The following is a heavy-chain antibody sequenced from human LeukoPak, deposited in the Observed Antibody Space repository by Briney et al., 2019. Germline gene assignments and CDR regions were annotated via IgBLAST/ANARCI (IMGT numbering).Heavy chain of an antibody. CDR1: GFTFSRYG. V-gene: IGHV3-30*18. Sequence: GGSLRLSCEASGFTFSRYGIHWVRQAPGKGLESVAVIVYDGSKKYYADSVKGRFTISRDNSKNTLYLQMNSLRVEDTALYYCAKDVSRACGGVCPPDHWGQGTVVTVSS. D-gene: IGHD2-21*02. CDR3: AKDVSRACGGVCPPDH. CDR2: IVYDGSKK. J-gene: IGHJ4*02.